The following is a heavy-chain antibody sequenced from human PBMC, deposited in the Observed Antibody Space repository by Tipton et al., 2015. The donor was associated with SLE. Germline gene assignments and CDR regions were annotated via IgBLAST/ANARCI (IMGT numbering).Heavy chain of an antibody. CDR3: VRSTSSPHYFDY. CDR1: GYTFTSYG. D-gene: IGHD2-2*01. V-gene: IGHV1-2*02. J-gene: IGHJ4*02. Sequence: QSGPEVKKPGASVKVSCKASGYTFTSYGISWVRQAPGQGLEWMGWINPNSGGTNYAQKFQGRVTMTRDTSISTAYMELSRLRSDDTAVYYCVRSTSSPHYFDYWGQGTLVTVSS. CDR2: INPNSGGT.